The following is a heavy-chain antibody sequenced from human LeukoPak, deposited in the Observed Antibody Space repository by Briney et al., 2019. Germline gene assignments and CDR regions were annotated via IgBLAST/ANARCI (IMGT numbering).Heavy chain of an antibody. Sequence: GGSLRLSCAASGFTFSSYWMSWVRQAPGKGLEWVANINQDGSEKYYVDSVKGRFTISRDNAKNSLYLQMNSLRAEDTAVYSCARGYYGSGSYSFDYWGQGTLVTVSS. CDR1: GFTFSSYW. V-gene: IGHV3-7*04. J-gene: IGHJ4*02. CDR2: INQDGSEK. D-gene: IGHD3-10*01. CDR3: ARGYYGSGSYSFDY.